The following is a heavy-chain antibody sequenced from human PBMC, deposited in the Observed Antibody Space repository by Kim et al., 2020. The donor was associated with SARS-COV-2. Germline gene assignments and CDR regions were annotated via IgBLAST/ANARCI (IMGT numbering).Heavy chain of an antibody. V-gene: IGHV4-30-2*04. Sequence: PSRKNRVTISVDQSKNQFALKLSSVNAADTAVYYCAGYRRRGWYVGYFDYWGQGTLVTVSS. D-gene: IGHD6-19*01. CDR3: AGYRRRGWYVGYFDY. J-gene: IGHJ4*02.